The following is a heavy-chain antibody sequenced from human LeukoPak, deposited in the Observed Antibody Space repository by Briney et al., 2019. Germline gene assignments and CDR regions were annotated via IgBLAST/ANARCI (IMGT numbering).Heavy chain of an antibody. CDR3: ARAYYDILTGLDCFDP. Sequence: ASVKVSCKASLYTFTGYYMHWVRQAPGQGLEWMGWIDPNSVGTNYAQKFQGRVTMTRDTSISTAYLDLSRLRSDDTAVYYCARAYYDILTGLDCFDPWGQGTLVTVSS. CDR2: IDPNSVGT. CDR1: LYTFTGYY. V-gene: IGHV1-2*02. J-gene: IGHJ5*02. D-gene: IGHD3-9*01.